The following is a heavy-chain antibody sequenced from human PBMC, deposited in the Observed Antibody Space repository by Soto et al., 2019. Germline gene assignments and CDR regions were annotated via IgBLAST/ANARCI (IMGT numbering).Heavy chain of an antibody. J-gene: IGHJ3*02. V-gene: IGHV3-23*01. CDR3: AKDDPTSSDWSPGAFDI. D-gene: IGHD2-21*01. CDR1: GFMFSAYA. CDR2: ISGSGGTT. Sequence: EVQLLESGGGLVQPGGSLRLSCTASGFMFSAYAMSWVRQAPGKGLEWVSSISGSGGTTDYADAVKGRSTISRDNPKNTLYLQMSSLRVEDTAIYYCAKDDPTSSDWSPGAFDIWGQGTMVTVSS.